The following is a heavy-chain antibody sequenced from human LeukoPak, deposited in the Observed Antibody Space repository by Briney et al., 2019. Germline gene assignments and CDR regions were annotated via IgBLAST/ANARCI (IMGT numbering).Heavy chain of an antibody. V-gene: IGHV1-58*01. Sequence: ASVEVSCKASGFTCSSSALHWMRQARGQRLEWIGWIVVGTGNTNYAQKFQGRVTITRDMSTSTAYMELSSLRTDDTAVYYCAADRYDIRNFDYWGQGTLVTVSS. CDR2: IVVGTGNT. CDR1: GFTCSSSA. J-gene: IGHJ4*02. D-gene: IGHD2-2*01. CDR3: AADRYDIRNFDY.